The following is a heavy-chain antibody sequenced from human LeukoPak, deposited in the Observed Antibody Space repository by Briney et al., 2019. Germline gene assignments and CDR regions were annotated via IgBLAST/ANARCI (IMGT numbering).Heavy chain of an antibody. V-gene: IGHV3-30-3*01. Sequence: GESLRLSCAASGFTFSNYVIHWVRQAPGKGLEWLAVISYDGTNKYYADSVKGRFTISRDHSKTTVDLQMDSLGGADTAVYYCARSPTYYYMDVWGKGTTVTVSS. J-gene: IGHJ6*03. CDR2: ISYDGTNK. CDR3: ARSPTYYYMDV. CDR1: GFTFSNYV.